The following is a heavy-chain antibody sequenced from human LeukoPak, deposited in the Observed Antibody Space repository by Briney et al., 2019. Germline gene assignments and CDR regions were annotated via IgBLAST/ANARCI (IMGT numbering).Heavy chain of an antibody. D-gene: IGHD4-17*01. Sequence: GGSLRLSCAASGFTFSSYGMHWVRQAPGKGLEWVAVISYDGSNKYYADSVKGRFTISRDNSKNTLYLQMNSLRAEDTAVYYCAKLTTVTNTNYWGQGTLVTVSS. V-gene: IGHV3-30*18. CDR1: GFTFSSYG. CDR3: AKLTTVTNTNY. CDR2: ISYDGSNK. J-gene: IGHJ4*02.